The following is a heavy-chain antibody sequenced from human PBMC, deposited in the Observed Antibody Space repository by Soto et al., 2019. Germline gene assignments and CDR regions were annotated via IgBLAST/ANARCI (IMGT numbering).Heavy chain of an antibody. J-gene: IGHJ3*02. D-gene: IGHD3-22*01. CDR2: ISYDGSNK. V-gene: IGHV3-30-3*01. CDR1: GLTFSSYA. Sequence: PGGSLRLACGASGLTFSSYAMHWVRQAPGKGLEWVAVISYDGSNKYYADSVKGRFTISRDNSKNTLYLQMNSLRAEDTAVYYCARSTYDSSGSHDAFDIWGQGTMVTVSS. CDR3: ARSTYDSSGSHDAFDI.